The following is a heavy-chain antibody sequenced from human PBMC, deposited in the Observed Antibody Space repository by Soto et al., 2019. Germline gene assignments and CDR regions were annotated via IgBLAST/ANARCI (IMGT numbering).Heavy chain of an antibody. J-gene: IGHJ4*02. CDR1: GFTFSSYA. V-gene: IGHV3-23*01. D-gene: IGHD3-22*01. CDR2: ISGSGGIT. CDR3: AKNRGDDSSGYYYSVDY. Sequence: DVQLLESGGGLVQPGGSLRLSCAASGFTFSSYAMTWVRQAPGKGLEWVSVISGSGGITYFADSVKGRLTISRDNSKNTMYLQMNNLRAEDTAVYYCAKNRGDDSSGYYYSVDYWGQGTLVTVSS.